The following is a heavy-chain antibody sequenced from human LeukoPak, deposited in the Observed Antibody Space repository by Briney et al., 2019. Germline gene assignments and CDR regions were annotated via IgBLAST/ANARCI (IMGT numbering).Heavy chain of an antibody. Sequence: SETLSLTCAVSGGSISSSNWWSWVRQPPGKGLEWIGEIYHSGSTNYNPSLKSRVSISIDKSANQFSLRLTSVTAADTAIYYCAFRNGRALSWGQGALVTVSS. CDR3: AFRNGRALS. CDR1: GGSISSSNW. V-gene: IGHV4-4*02. J-gene: IGHJ5*02. D-gene: IGHD2-8*01. CDR2: IYHSGST.